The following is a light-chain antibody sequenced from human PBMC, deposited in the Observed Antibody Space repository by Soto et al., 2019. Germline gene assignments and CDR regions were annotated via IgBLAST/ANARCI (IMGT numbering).Light chain of an antibody. CDR3: CSYAGRYTYV. CDR1: SSDVGGYNY. Sequence: QSALTQPRSVSGSPGQSVAISCTGTSSDVGGYNYVSWYQQHPGKAPKVMIFDVNKRPSGVPDRFSGSKSGNTASLTTSGLQAEDEADYYCCSYAGRYTYVFGTGTKVTVL. CDR2: DVN. J-gene: IGLJ1*01. V-gene: IGLV2-11*01.